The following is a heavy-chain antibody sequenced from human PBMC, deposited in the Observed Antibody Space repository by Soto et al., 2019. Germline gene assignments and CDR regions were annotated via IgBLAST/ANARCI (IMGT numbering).Heavy chain of an antibody. CDR3: ARGIDYYGSGSPFDP. J-gene: IGHJ5*02. CDR2: INPNSGGT. V-gene: IGHV1-2*02. Sequence: ASVKVSCKASGYTFTGYYMHWVRQAPGQWLEWMGWINPNSGGTNYAQKFQGRVTMTRDTSISTAYMELSRLRSDDTAVYYCARGIDYYGSGSPFDPWGQGTLVTVSS. D-gene: IGHD3-10*01. CDR1: GYTFTGYY.